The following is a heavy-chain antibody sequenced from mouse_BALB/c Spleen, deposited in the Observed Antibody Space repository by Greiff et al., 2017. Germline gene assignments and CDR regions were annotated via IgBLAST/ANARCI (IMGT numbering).Heavy chain of an antibody. V-gene: IGHV14-4*02. Sequence: VQLQQSGAELVRSGASVKLSCTASGFNIKDYYMHWVKQRPEQGLEWIGWIDPENGDTEYAPKFQGKATMTADTSSNTAYLQLSSLTSEDTAVYSCNDGSKYAMDYWGQGTSVTVSS. D-gene: IGHD2-2*01. CDR2: IDPENGDT. CDR1: GFNIKDYY. CDR3: NDGSKYAMDY. J-gene: IGHJ4*01.